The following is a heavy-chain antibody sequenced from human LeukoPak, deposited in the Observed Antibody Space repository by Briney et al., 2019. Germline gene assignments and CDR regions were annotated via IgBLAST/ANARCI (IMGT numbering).Heavy chain of an antibody. Sequence: GGSLRLSCAASGFTFSAYGMHWVRQAPGKGLEWVAVMSYDGRNIYYADSVKGRFTISRASSKYTLYLQMNSLGTEDTAVYCCAKPVYDTNSGNFGIDYWGQGTLVTVSS. CDR3: AKPVYDTNSGNFGIDY. D-gene: IGHD2-8*01. J-gene: IGHJ4*02. V-gene: IGHV3-30*18. CDR2: MSYDGRNI. CDR1: GFTFSAYG.